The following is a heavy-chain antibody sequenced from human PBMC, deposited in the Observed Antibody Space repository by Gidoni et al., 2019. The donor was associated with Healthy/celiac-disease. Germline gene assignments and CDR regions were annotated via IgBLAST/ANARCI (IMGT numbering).Heavy chain of an antibody. V-gene: IGHV1-69*01. CDR2: IIPIFGTA. Sequence: QVQLVQSGAEVKQPGSSVKVSCKASGGTFSSYAISWVRQAPGQGLEWMGGIIPIFGTANYAQKCQGRVTMTADESTSTAYMELRSLRSEDTAVYYCARAGLYCGGDCYSRPFDYWGQGTLVTVSS. CDR1: GGTFSSYA. J-gene: IGHJ4*02. D-gene: IGHD2-21*02. CDR3: ARAGLYCGGDCYSRPFDY.